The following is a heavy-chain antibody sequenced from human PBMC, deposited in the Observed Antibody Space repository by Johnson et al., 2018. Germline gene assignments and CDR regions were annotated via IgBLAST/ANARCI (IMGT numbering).Heavy chain of an antibody. D-gene: IGHD3-3*01. CDR3: AKARFLEWSYYYYRDV. CDR2: ISYDGSNK. V-gene: IGHV3-30*18. CDR1: GFTFSSYG. Sequence: QVQLVQSGGGVVQPGRSLRLSCAASGFTFSSYGMHWVRQAPGKGLEWVAVISYDGSNKYYADSVKGRFTISRDNSKNTLYLQMNSREAEDTAGYYCAKARFLEWSYYYYRDVWGKGTTVTVS. J-gene: IGHJ6*03.